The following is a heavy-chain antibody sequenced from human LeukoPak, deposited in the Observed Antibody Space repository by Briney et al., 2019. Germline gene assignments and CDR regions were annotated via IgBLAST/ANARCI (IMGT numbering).Heavy chain of an antibody. Sequence: VASVKVSSTASGYTFTDYFLHWVRQAPGQGLEWLAWISPITGGTKYAQKFQGRVTLTRDTSISTAYMELSRLRSDDTAVYFCARGRDSGSRTYYFDYWGQGTLVTVSS. CDR3: ARGRDSGSRTYYFDY. D-gene: IGHD1-26*01. CDR2: ISPITGGT. J-gene: IGHJ4*02. CDR1: GYTFTDYF. V-gene: IGHV1-2*02.